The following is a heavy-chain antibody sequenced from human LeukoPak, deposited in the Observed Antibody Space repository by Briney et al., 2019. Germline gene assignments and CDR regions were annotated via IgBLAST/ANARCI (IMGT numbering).Heavy chain of an antibody. CDR2: IYSSGST. CDR3: ARRYCSDGSCYSSLDF. J-gene: IGHJ4*02. D-gene: IGHD2-15*01. CDR1: GGSISSYY. V-gene: IGHV4-59*08. Sequence: PSETLSLTCTVSGGSISSYYWSWIRQPPGKGPEWIGYIYSSGSTTYNPSLKSRVTISVDTSKNQFSLKLSSVTAADTAVYYCARRYCSDGSCYSSLDFWGQGTLVTVSS.